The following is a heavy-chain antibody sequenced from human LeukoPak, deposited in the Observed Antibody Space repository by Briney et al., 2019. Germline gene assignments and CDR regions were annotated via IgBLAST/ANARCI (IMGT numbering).Heavy chain of an antibody. D-gene: IGHD3-16*01. J-gene: IGHJ3*02. V-gene: IGHV4-59*01. Sequence: PSETLSLTCTVSGGSISSYYWSWIRQPPGKGLKWIGYIYYSGSTNYNPSLKSRVTISVDTSKNQFSLKLSSVTAADTAVYYCARVWGDAFDIWGQGTMVTVSS. CDR2: IYYSGST. CDR1: GGSISSYY. CDR3: ARVWGDAFDI.